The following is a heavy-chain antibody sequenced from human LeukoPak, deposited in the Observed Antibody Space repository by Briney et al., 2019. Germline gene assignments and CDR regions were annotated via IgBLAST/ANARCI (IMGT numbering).Heavy chain of an antibody. CDR3: ARVSCSGGTCYDLGWFDS. J-gene: IGHJ5*01. Sequence: ASVKLSCNGSGYTFIVYHIHWVRQAPGQGLELMGWINPNSGGTIYAQKFQGRVTMTRDTSINTAYMELSRLTSDDAAMYYCARVSCSGGTCYDLGWFDSWGQGTLVTVSS. V-gene: IGHV1-2*02. CDR2: INPNSGGT. D-gene: IGHD2-15*01. CDR1: GYTFIVYH.